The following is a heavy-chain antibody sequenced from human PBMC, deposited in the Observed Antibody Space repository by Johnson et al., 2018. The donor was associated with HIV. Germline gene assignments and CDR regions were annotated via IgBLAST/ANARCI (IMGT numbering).Heavy chain of an antibody. CDR2: IFTVGDV. V-gene: IGHV3-66*02. CDR3: AKVGRMTTVVTPGDAFDI. D-gene: IGHD4-23*01. CDR1: GITVSSNY. J-gene: IGHJ3*02. Sequence: MLLVESGGGLAQPGGSLRLSCAASGITVSSNYMSWVRQAPGKGLEWVSVIFTVGDVYYADSVKGRFTISRDNSKNFLYLQMNSLRPEDTAVYYCAKVGRMTTVVTPGDAFDIWGQGTKVTVSS.